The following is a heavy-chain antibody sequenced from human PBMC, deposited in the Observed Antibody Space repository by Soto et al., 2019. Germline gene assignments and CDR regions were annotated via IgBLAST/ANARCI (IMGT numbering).Heavy chain of an antibody. Sequence: SETLSLTCTVSGGSISSYYWSWIRQPPGKGLEWIGYIYYSGSTNYNPSLKSRVTISVDTSKNQFSLKLSSVTAADTAVYYCARGGEHYYDSSGQKYALTSYYYGMDVWGQGTTVTVS. CDR3: ARGGEHYYDSSGQKYALTSYYYGMDV. D-gene: IGHD3-22*01. V-gene: IGHV4-59*01. CDR1: GGSISSYY. J-gene: IGHJ6*02. CDR2: IYYSGST.